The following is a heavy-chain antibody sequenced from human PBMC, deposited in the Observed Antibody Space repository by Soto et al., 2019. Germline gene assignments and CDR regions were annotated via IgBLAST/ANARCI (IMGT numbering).Heavy chain of an antibody. J-gene: IGHJ6*02. Sequence: QVQLVQSGAEVKKPGSSVKVSCKASGGTFGSYAISWVRQAPGQGLAWMGGVIPISGTANYAQKFQGRVTIAADESTSRAYMELSSLRSEDPAVNYCARSQGSSTSLEIYYYYYYGMDVWGQGTTVTVSS. D-gene: IGHD2-2*01. CDR1: GGTFGSYA. CDR2: VIPISGTA. CDR3: ARSQGSSTSLEIYYYYYYGMDV. V-gene: IGHV1-69*01.